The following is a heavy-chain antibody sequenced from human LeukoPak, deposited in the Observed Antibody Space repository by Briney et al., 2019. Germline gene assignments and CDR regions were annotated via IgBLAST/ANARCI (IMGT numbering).Heavy chain of an antibody. CDR1: GLTFSTFW. V-gene: IGHV3-7*04. CDR3: ARVEYYYDGGY. CDR2: IKQDGSEK. Sequence: PGGSLRLSCAASGLTFSTFWMSWVRQAPGKGLEWVANIKQDGSEKYYVDSVKGRFTISRDNAKNSLYLQMNSLRVEDTAVYYCARVEYYYDGGYWGQGTLVTVSS. D-gene: IGHD3-22*01. J-gene: IGHJ1*01.